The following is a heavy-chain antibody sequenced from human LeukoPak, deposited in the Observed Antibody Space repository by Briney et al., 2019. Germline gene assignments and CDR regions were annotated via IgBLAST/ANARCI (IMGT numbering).Heavy chain of an antibody. V-gene: IGHV1-46*01. CDR2: INPSGGST. J-gene: IGHJ6*03. CDR3: ARGPSITMVRGGQWYYYMDV. D-gene: IGHD3-10*01. Sequence: ASVKVSCKASGYTFTRYYMHWVRQAPGQGLEWMGIINPSGGSTNYAQKSQGRVTMTKDTSTNTVYMELSSLRSEDTAVYYCARGPSITMVRGGQWYYYMDVWGKGTTVTISS. CDR1: GYTFTRYY.